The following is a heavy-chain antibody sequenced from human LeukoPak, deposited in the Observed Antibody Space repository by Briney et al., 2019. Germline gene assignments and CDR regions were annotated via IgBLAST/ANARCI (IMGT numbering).Heavy chain of an antibody. V-gene: IGHV4-39*07. J-gene: IGHJ4*02. CDR3: ARDGSIAVAGTSN. CDR1: GGSISSSSYY. CDR2: IYYSGST. D-gene: IGHD6-19*01. Sequence: PSETLSLTCTVSGGSISSSSYYWGWIRQPPGKGLEWIGSIYYSGSTYYNPSLKSRVTISVDTSKNQFSLKLSSVTAADTAVYYCARDGSIAVAGTSNWGQGTLVTVSS.